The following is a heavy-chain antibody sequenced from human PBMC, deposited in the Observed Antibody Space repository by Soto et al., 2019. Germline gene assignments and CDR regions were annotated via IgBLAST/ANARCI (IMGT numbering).Heavy chain of an antibody. J-gene: IGHJ4*02. CDR2: IYYSGST. D-gene: IGHD3-16*01. CDR1: GGSISSGGYY. Sequence: SETLSLTCTVSGGSISSGGYYCSWIRQHPGKGLEWIGYIYYSGSTYYNPPLKSRVSISVDTSKNQFSLKLSSVTAADTAVYYCALRLGDPGRLYFDYWGQGTLVTVSS. CDR3: ALRLGDPGRLYFDY. V-gene: IGHV4-31*03.